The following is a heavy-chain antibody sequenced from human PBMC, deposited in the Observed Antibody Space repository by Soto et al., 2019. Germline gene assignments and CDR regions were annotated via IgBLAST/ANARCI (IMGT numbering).Heavy chain of an antibody. CDR3: AREPKQWLVPSYYYGMDV. CDR2: ISAYNGNT. J-gene: IGHJ6*02. D-gene: IGHD6-19*01. CDR1: GGTFSSYG. V-gene: IGHV1-18*01. Sequence: ASVKVSCKASGGTFSSYGISWGRQAPGQGLEWMGWISAYNGNTNYAQKLQGRVTMTTDTSTSTAYMELRSLRSDDTAVYYCAREPKQWLVPSYYYGMDVWGQGTTVTVSS.